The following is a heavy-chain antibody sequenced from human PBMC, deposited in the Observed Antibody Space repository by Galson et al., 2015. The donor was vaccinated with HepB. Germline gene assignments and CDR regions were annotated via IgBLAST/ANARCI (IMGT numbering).Heavy chain of an antibody. J-gene: IGHJ5*02. CDR3: TTVLAYCSGGSCYSSGWPPSWFDP. V-gene: IGHV3-15*04. D-gene: IGHD2-15*01. CDR1: GFSFTNAW. Sequence: SLRLSCAASGFSFTNAWMSWVRQAPGEGLEWVGHIESKTDGGTTDYAAPVKGRFTISRDDSKNTLHLQMNSLKTEDTAVYYCTTVLAYCSGGSCYSSGWPPSWFDPWGQGTRVTVSS. CDR2: IESKTDGGTT.